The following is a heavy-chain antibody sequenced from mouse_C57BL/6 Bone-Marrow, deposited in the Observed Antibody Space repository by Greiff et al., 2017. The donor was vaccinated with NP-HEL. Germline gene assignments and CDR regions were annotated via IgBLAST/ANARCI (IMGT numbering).Heavy chain of an antibody. V-gene: IGHV1-42*01. Sequence: VQLQQSGPELVKPGASVKISCKASGYSFTGYYMNWVKQSPEKSLEWIGEINPSTGGTTYNQKFKAKATLTVDKSSSTAYMQLKSLTSEDSAVYYGARRSYGSSLYWYFDVWGTGTTVTVSS. D-gene: IGHD1-1*01. CDR1: GYSFTGYY. J-gene: IGHJ1*03. CDR3: ARRSYGSSLYWYFDV. CDR2: INPSTGGT.